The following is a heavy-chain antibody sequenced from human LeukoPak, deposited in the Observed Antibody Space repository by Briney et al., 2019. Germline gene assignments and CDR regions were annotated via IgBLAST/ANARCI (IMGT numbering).Heavy chain of an antibody. D-gene: IGHD4-17*01. J-gene: IGHJ3*02. CDR3: ARVWDPTVTTYDAFDI. V-gene: IGHV3-21*01. CDR1: GFTFSSYS. CDR2: ISSSSSYI. Sequence: GGSLRLSCAASGFTFSSYSMNWVRQAPGKGLEWVSSISSSSSYIYYADSVKGRFTISRDNAKNSLYLQMNSLRAEDTAVYYCARVWDPTVTTYDAFDIWGQGTMVTVSS.